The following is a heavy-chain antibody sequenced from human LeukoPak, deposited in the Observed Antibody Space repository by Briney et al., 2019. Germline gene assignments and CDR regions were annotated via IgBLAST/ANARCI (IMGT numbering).Heavy chain of an antibody. J-gene: IGHJ5*02. CDR1: GGPFSGYY. Sequence: SETLSLTCAVYGGPFSGYYWSWIRQPPGKGLEWIGEINHSGSTNYNPSLKSRVTISVDTSKNQFSLKLSSVTAADTAVYYCARRSGRIAARPGVSWFDPWGQGTLVTVSS. V-gene: IGHV4-34*01. D-gene: IGHD6-6*01. CDR3: ARRSGRIAARPGVSWFDP. CDR2: INHSGST.